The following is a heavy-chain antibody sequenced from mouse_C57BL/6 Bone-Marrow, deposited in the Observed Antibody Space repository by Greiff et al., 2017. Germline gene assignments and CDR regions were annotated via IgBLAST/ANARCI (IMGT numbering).Heavy chain of an antibody. V-gene: IGHV5-6*01. CDR1: GFTFSSYG. CDR2: ISSGGSYT. Sequence: EVHLVESGGDLVKPGGSLKLSCAASGFTFSSYGMSLVRQTPDKRLEWVATISSGGSYTYYPDSVKGRFTISRDNAKNTLYLQMSSLKSEDTAMYYCARQGSYDGYYGYWGQGTTLTVSS. CDR3: ARQGSYDGYYGY. D-gene: IGHD2-3*01. J-gene: IGHJ2*01.